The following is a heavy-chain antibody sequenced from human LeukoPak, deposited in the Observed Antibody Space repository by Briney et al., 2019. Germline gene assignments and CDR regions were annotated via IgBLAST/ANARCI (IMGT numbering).Heavy chain of an antibody. CDR2: IYHSGST. CDR1: GGSMSSYF. CDR3: ARGDWYYYYYYMDV. Sequence: SETLSLTCAVSGGSMSSYFWSWIRQPPGKGLEWIGYIYHSGSTHYNPSLKSRVTISVDTSKNQFSLKLSSVTAADTAVYYCARGDWYYYYYYMDVWGKGTTVTISS. V-gene: IGHV4-59*01. D-gene: IGHD3/OR15-3a*01. J-gene: IGHJ6*03.